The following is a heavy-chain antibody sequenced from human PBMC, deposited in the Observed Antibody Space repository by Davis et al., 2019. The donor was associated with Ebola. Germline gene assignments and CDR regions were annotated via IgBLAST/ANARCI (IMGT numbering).Heavy chain of an antibody. CDR3: AREFDGSGSYSGDYYGMDV. D-gene: IGHD3-10*01. CDR1: GGSVSSGSYY. Sequence: SETLSLTCTVSGGSVSSGSYYWSWIRQPPGKGLEWIGYIYYSGSTNYNPSLKSRVTISVDKSKNQFSLKLSSVTAADTAVYYCAREFDGSGSYSGDYYGMDVWGQGTTVTVSS. CDR2: IYYSGST. J-gene: IGHJ6*02. V-gene: IGHV4-61*01.